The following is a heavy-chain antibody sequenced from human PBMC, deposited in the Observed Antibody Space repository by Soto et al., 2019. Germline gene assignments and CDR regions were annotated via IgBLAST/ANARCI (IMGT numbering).Heavy chain of an antibody. CDR2: ISYDGSNK. D-gene: IGHD3-16*02. J-gene: IGHJ4*02. CDR1: GFTFSSYG. V-gene: IGHV3-30*18. CDR3: AKDPNDYIWGSYQVFDY. Sequence: QVQLVESGGGVVQPGRSLRLSCAASGFTFSSYGMHWVRQAPGKGLEWVAVISYDGSNKYYADSVKGRFTISRDNSKNTMYLQMNSLRAEDTAVYYCAKDPNDYIWGSYQVFDYWGQGTLVTVSS.